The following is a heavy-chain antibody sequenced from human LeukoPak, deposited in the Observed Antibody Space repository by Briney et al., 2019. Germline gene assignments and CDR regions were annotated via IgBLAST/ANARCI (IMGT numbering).Heavy chain of an antibody. CDR1: GFTFSSYA. CDR3: AKDPAVVYARGQDY. CDR2: ISGSGGST. D-gene: IGHD2-8*02. J-gene: IGHJ4*02. V-gene: IGHV3-23*01. Sequence: GGSLRLSCAASGFTFSSYAMSWVRQAPGKGLEWVSAISGSGGSTYYADSVKGRFTISRDNSKNTLYLQMNSLRAEDTAVYYCAKDPAVVYARGQDYWGQGTLVTVSS.